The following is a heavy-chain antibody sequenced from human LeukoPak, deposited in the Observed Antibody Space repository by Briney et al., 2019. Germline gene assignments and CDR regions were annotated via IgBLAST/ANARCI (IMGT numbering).Heavy chain of an antibody. D-gene: IGHD1-26*01. CDR3: TGHERYYVPH. CDR2: ISSSGSTI. Sequence: PGGSLRLSCAASGFTFSSYEMNWVRQAPGKGLEWVSYISSSGSTIYYADSVKGRFTISRDNAKNSLYLQMNSLKTEDTAVYYCTGHERYYVPHWGQGTLVTVSS. V-gene: IGHV3-48*03. CDR1: GFTFSSYE. J-gene: IGHJ4*02.